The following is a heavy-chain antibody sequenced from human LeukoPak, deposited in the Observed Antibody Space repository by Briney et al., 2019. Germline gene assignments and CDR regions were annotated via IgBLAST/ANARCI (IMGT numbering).Heavy chain of an antibody. Sequence: PSETLSLTCTVSGGSISSYYWTWLRQPPWKGLEGMGDIYYSWVTNYNLSLKSRLTISVDTSKNQFSLNLTSVTAADTAVYFCARATGTYYTTYGLDVWGQGTTVTVSS. D-gene: IGHD1-26*01. J-gene: IGHJ6*02. CDR2: IYYSWVT. CDR3: ARATGTYYTTYGLDV. CDR1: GGSISSYY. V-gene: IGHV4-59*08.